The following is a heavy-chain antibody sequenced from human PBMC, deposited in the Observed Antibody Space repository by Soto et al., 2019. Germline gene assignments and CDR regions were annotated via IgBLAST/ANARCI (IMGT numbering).Heavy chain of an antibody. D-gene: IGHD3-22*01. CDR2: IWYDGNNK. CDR1: GFTFSRYV. CDR3: ARGPEGPYYYDSSGYYHFEY. V-gene: IGHV3-33*01. Sequence: GGSLRLSCAASGFTFSRYVMHWVRQAPGKGLEWVAVIWYDGNNKYYADSVRGRFTISGDNFKNTLYLQMNSLRAEDTAVYYCARGPEGPYYYDSSGYYHFEYWGQGTLVTVSS. J-gene: IGHJ4*02.